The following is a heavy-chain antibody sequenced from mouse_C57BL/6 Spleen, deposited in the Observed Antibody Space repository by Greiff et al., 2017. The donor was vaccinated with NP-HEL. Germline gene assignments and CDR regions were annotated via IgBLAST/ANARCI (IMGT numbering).Heavy chain of an antibody. CDR2: IHPSDSDT. CDR1: GYTFTSYW. V-gene: IGHV1-74*01. J-gene: IGHJ3*01. D-gene: IGHD1-1*01. Sequence: QVQLQQPGAELVKPGASVKVSCKASGYTFTSYWMHWVKQRPGQGLEWIGRIHPSDSDTNYNQEFKGKATLTVDKSSSTAYMQLSSLTSEDSAVYYCATGDGSRRAWFAYWGQGTLVTVSA. CDR3: ATGDGSRRAWFAY.